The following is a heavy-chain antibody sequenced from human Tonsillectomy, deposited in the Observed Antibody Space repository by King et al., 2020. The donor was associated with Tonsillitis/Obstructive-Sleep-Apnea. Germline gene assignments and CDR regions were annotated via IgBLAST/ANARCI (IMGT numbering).Heavy chain of an antibody. J-gene: IGHJ6*03. CDR1: GFTFEDYG. D-gene: IGHD2-2*01. CDR2: INWNGSVT. Sequence: QLVQSGGGVARPGGSLRLSCAASGFTFEDYGIGWVRHVPGKGLEWVFVINWNGSVTGYTDSVKGRFTISRDNAKNTLYLQKNSLRAEDTALYYCARGVVVPSAVYYGYMDDWGKGTTVTVSS. V-gene: IGHV3-20*04. CDR3: ARGVVVPSAVYYGYMDD.